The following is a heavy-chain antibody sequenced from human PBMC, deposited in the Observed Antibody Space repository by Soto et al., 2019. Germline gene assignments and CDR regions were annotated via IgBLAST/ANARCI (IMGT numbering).Heavy chain of an antibody. CDR1: GGSFSGYY. CDR3: ARGYSYSSGWYVYFDY. V-gene: IGHV4-34*01. D-gene: IGHD6-19*01. CDR2: INHSGST. Sequence: ASETLSLTCAVYGGSFSGYYWSWIRQPPGKGLEWIGEINHSGSTNYNPSLKSRVTISVDTSKNQFSLKLSSVTAADTAVYYCARGYSYSSGWYVYFDYWGQGTLVTVSS. J-gene: IGHJ4*02.